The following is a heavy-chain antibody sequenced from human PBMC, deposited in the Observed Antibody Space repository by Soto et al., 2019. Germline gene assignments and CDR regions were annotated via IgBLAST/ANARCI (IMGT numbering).Heavy chain of an antibody. J-gene: IGHJ6*02. CDR1: GFTVSSNY. Sequence: SLRLSCAASGFTVSSNYMSWVRQAPGKGLEWVSVIYSGGSTYYAGSVKGRFTISRDNSKNTLYLQMNSLRAEDTAVYYCARGGGPNYYYGMDVWGQGTTVTVS. CDR3: ARGGGPNYYYGMDV. V-gene: IGHV3-66*01. D-gene: IGHD3-10*01. CDR2: IYSGGST.